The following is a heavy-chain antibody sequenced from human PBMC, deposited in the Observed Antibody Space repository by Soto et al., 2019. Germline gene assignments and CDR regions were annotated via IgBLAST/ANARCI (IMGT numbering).Heavy chain of an antibody. CDR3: ARDSHDYGDPSYWYFDL. V-gene: IGHV3-13*01. D-gene: IGHD4-17*01. CDR1: GFTFSSYD. CDR2: IGTAGDT. Sequence: EVQLVESGGGLVQPGGSLRLSCAASGFTFSSYDMHWVRQATGKGLEWVSAIGTAGDTYYPGSVKGRFTISRENAKNSLDLQMNRRRAEDTAGYYRARDSHDYGDPSYWYFDLWGRGTLVTVSS. J-gene: IGHJ2*01.